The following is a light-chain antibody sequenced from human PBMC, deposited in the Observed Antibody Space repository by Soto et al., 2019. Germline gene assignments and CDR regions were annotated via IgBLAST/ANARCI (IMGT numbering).Light chain of an antibody. V-gene: IGKV3-15*01. J-gene: IGKJ1*01. CDR3: DQHLSSGA. CDR1: QSVGNN. CDR2: GAY. Sequence: ERTTLFAGSSQSVGNNLAWYQQKPGQAPRLLIYGAYTRATGIPARFSGSGSGTDFTLTIVCLLSQDLAAYHCDQHLSSGAFGQGAKVDIK.